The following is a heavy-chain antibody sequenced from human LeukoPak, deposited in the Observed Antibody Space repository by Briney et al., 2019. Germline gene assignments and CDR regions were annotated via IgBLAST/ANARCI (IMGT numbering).Heavy chain of an antibody. D-gene: IGHD3-3*01. J-gene: IGHJ4*02. Sequence: GGSLRLSCAASGFYFTDAYMSWVRQAPGPGVEGVAVISYGGSNIYYVDYVKGRFIICRDNSKNTLYLQMNSLRAEDTAVYYCARGTYYDFWSGYLFDYWGQGTLVTVSS. V-gene: IGHV3-30*19. CDR1: GFYFTDAY. CDR3: ARGTYYDFWSGYLFDY. CDR2: ISYGGSNI.